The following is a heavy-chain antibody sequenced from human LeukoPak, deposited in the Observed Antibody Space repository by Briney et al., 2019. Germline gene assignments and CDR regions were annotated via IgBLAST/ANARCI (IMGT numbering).Heavy chain of an antibody. CDR1: GGTFSSYA. CDR2: IIPILGIA. V-gene: IGHV1-69*04. J-gene: IGHJ3*02. Sequence: SVKVSCKASGGTFSSYAISWVRQAPGQGLEWMGRIIPILGIANYAQKFQGRVTITADKSTSTAYMELSSLRSEDTAVYYCTRDRGRWLSAFDIWGQGTMVTVSS. D-gene: IGHD4-23*01. CDR3: TRDRGRWLSAFDI.